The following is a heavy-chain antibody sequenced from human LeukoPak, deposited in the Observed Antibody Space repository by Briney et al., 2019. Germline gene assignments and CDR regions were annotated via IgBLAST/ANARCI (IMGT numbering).Heavy chain of an antibody. CDR3: ARAYDYVWGSYRSENWFDP. CDR2: IYYSGST. D-gene: IGHD3-16*02. V-gene: IGHV4-59*01. Sequence: PSETLSLTCTDSGGSISSYYWSWIRQPPGKGLEWIGYIYYSGSTNYNPSLKSRVTISVDTSKNQFSLKLSSVTAADTAVYYCARAYDYVWGSYRSENWFDPWGQGTLVTVSS. J-gene: IGHJ5*02. CDR1: GGSISSYY.